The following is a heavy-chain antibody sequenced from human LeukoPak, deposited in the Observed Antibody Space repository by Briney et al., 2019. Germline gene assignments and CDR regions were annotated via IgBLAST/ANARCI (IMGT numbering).Heavy chain of an antibody. Sequence: ASVKVSCKASGYTFTAYYMHWVRQAPGQGLEWMGGIIPIFGTANYAQKFQGRVTITADESTSTAYMELSSLRSEDTAVYYCARWDYYGSGSYPFDYWGQGTLVTVSS. CDR1: GYTFTAYY. J-gene: IGHJ4*02. D-gene: IGHD3-10*01. CDR3: ARWDYYGSGSYPFDY. V-gene: IGHV1-69*13. CDR2: IIPIFGTA.